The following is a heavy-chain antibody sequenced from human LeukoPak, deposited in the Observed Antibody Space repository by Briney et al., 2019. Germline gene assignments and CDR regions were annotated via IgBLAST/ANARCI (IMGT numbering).Heavy chain of an antibody. CDR3: ARLNLAYCSGGSCLGGLDY. V-gene: IGHV1-18*01. J-gene: IGHJ4*02. Sequence: ASVKVSCKASGYTFTNYGISWVRQAPGQGLEWMGWVSAYNGNTKYAQKLQGRVTMTTDTSTSTAYMELRNLRSDDTAVYYCARLNLAYCSGGSCLGGLDYWGQGTLVTVSS. CDR2: VSAYNGNT. CDR1: GYTFTNYG. D-gene: IGHD2-15*01.